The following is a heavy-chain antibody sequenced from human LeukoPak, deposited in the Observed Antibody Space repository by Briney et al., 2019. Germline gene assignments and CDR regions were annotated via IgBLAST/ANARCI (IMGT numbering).Heavy chain of an antibody. CDR1: GFTFSSYS. V-gene: IGHV3-21*01. Sequence: GGSLRLSCAASGFTFSSYSMNWVRQAPGKGLEWVSSISSSSSYMYYADSVKGRFTISRDNAKNSLYLQMNSLRAEDTAVYYCARDRGSSHWGQGTLVTVSS. CDR2: ISSSSSYM. J-gene: IGHJ4*02. CDR3: ARDRGSSH. D-gene: IGHD3-10*01.